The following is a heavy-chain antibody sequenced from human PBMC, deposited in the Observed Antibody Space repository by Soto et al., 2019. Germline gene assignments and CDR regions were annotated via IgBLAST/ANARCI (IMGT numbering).Heavy chain of an antibody. J-gene: IGHJ4*02. V-gene: IGHV4-59*01. CDR2: VFFTGST. CDR3: AREDGDFVDVH. CDR1: GGSIRNYY. D-gene: IGHD4-17*01. Sequence: QVQLRESGPGLLRPSETLSLTCTVSGGSIRNYYLTWIRQSPGKGLEWIGHVFFTGSTKYSPSLESRVTISVDTSQNQFSLSLTSVTTADTAVYYCAREDGDFVDVHWGQGTLVTVSS.